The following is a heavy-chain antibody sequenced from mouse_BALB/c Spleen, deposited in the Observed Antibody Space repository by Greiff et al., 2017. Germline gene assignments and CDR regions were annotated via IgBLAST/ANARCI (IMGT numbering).Heavy chain of an antibody. Sequence: GGGLVQPKGSLKLSCAASGFTFNTNAMNWVRQAPGKGLEWVARIRSKSNNYATYYADSVKDRFTISRDDSQSMLYLQMNNLKTEDTAMYYCVREAGYFDYWGQGTTLTVSS. CDR2: IRSKSNNYAT. J-gene: IGHJ2*01. V-gene: IGHV10S3*01. CDR1: GFTFNTNA. CDR3: VREAGYFDY. D-gene: IGHD3-3*01.